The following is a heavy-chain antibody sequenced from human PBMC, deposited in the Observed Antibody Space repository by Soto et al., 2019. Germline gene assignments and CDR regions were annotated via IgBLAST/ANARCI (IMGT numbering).Heavy chain of an antibody. CDR1: GYTFTSYG. CDR2: ISAYNGNT. CDR3: ARGKDFDWLSEGYFDY. J-gene: IGHJ4*02. Sequence: GASVKVSCKASGYTFTSYGISWVRQAPGQGLEWMGWISAYNGNTNYAQKLQGRVTMTTDTSTSTAYMELRSLRSDDTAVYYCARGKDFDWLSEGYFDYWGQGTLVTVPQ. V-gene: IGHV1-18*01. D-gene: IGHD3-9*01.